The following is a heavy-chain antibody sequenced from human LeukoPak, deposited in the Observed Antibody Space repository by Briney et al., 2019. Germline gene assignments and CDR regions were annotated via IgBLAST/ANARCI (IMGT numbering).Heavy chain of an antibody. Sequence: GGSLRLSCAVSGFTVSSNYMSWVRQAPGKGLEWVSVIYSGGSTYYADSVKGRFTISRDNSKNTLYLQMNSLRAEDTAVYYCARAQQDAWGSHDYWGQGTLVTVSS. J-gene: IGHJ4*02. CDR2: IYSGGST. CDR1: GFTVSSNY. D-gene: IGHD7-27*01. CDR3: ARAQQDAWGSHDY. V-gene: IGHV3-53*03.